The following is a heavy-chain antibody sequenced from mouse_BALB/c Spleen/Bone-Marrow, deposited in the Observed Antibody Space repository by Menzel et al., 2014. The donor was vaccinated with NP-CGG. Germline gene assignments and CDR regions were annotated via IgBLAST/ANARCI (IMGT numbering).Heavy chain of an antibody. Sequence: EVMLVESGGGLVKPGGSLKLSCAASGFTFSSYTMSWIRQTPEKRLEWVATISSGGSYTYYPDSVKGRFTISRDNAKNTLYLQMISLESEDTAMYYCTRDRYYGNSFAYWGQGTLVTVSA. CDR3: TRDRYYGNSFAY. D-gene: IGHD2-1*01. V-gene: IGHV5-6-4*01. CDR2: ISSGGSYT. CDR1: GFTFSSYT. J-gene: IGHJ3*01.